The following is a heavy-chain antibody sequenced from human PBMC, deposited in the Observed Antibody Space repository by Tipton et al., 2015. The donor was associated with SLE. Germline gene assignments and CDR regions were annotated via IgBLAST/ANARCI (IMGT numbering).Heavy chain of an antibody. V-gene: IGHV4-59*11. J-gene: IGHJ4*02. CDR1: GGSISSHY. Sequence: GLVKPSETLSLTCTVSGGSISSHYWSWIRQPPGKGLEWIGYIYYSGSTNYNPSLKSRVTISVDTSKNQFSLKLSSVTAADTAVYYCARGKYWCQGTLVTVSS. CDR2: IYYSGST. CDR3: ARGKY.